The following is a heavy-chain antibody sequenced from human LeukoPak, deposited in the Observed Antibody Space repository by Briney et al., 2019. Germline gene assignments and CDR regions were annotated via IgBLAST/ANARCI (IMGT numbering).Heavy chain of an antibody. CDR3: ARDGISGSIA. V-gene: IGHV3-48*02. D-gene: IGHD1-26*01. J-gene: IGHJ5*02. Sequence: GGSLRLSCAASGFTFSSYSMNWVRQAPGKGLEWVSYISSSSSTIYYADSVKGRFTISRDNAKNSLHLQMNSLRDEDTAVYYCARDGISGSIAWGQGTLVTVSS. CDR2: ISSSSSTI. CDR1: GFTFSSYS.